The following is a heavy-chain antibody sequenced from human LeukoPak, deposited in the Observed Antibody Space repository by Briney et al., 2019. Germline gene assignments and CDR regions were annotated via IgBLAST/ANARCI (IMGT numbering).Heavy chain of an antibody. CDR1: GVTFSTYS. CDR3: ARDGCSGGSCYYYYGMDV. V-gene: IGHV3-21*01. CDR2: ISTSGNFI. J-gene: IGHJ6*02. D-gene: IGHD2-15*01. Sequence: PGGSLRLSCAASGVTFSTYSVNWVRQAPGKGLEWVSSISTSGNFIHYAESVKRRFTISRDNAKNSLYLQMNSLRAEDTAVYYCARDGCSGGSCYYYYGMDVWGQGTTVTVSS.